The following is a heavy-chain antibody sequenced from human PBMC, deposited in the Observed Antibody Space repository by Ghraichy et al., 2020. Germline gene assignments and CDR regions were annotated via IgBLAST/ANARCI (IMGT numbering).Heavy chain of an antibody. CDR1: GFTFSSYA. D-gene: IGHD2-2*01. Sequence: GGSLRLSCAASGFTFSSYAMTWVRQAPGKGLEWVSSISVSGGSTYYAYSVKRRFTISRNTSKNTLYLQINRLRAEDTALYYCAVVPAVMMGLRYFDYWGQGTLVTVSS. J-gene: IGHJ4*02. V-gene: IGHV3-23*01. CDR3: AVVPAVMMGLRYFDY. CDR2: ISVSGGST.